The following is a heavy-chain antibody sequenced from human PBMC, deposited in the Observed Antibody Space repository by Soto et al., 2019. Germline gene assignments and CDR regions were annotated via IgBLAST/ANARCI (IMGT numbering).Heavy chain of an antibody. V-gene: IGHV4-31*03. J-gene: IGHJ5*02. CDR3: AREQKVAAAGTFWFDP. CDR1: GGSISSGDDY. Sequence: SETLSLTCTVSGGSISSGDDYWNWIRQHPGKGLEWIGYIYYSGSTYYNPSLKSRVTISVDTSKNQFSLKLSSVTAADTAVYYCAREQKVAAAGTFWFDPWGQGTLVTVSS. CDR2: IYYSGST. D-gene: IGHD6-13*01.